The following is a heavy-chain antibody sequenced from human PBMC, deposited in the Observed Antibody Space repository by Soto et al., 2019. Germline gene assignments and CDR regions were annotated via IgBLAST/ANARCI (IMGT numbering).Heavy chain of an antibody. Sequence: QVQLVQSWAEVKKPGSSVKVSCKASGGTFSSYAISWVRQAPGQGLEWMGGIIPIFGTANYAQKFQRRVTLTAEESTSTAYMELGSLRSEDTAVYYCARDWEVVVAATWYYYFMDVWGQGTTVTVSS. V-gene: IGHV1-69*01. CDR1: GGTFSSYA. J-gene: IGHJ6*01. D-gene: IGHD2-15*01. CDR2: IIPIFGTA. CDR3: ARDWEVVVAATWYYYFMDV.